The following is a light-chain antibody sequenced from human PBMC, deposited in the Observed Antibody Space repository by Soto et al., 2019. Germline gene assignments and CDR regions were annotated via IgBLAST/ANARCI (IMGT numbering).Light chain of an antibody. Sequence: QSVLTQPASVSGSPGQSITISCTGTSSDVGSYNHVSWYQQHPGKAPKLMIYEGSKRPSGVSNRFSGSKSGSTASLTISGLQADDEADYYCCSYAGSSTFEVFGGGTQLTVL. J-gene: IGLJ2*01. CDR3: CSYAGSSTFEV. V-gene: IGLV2-23*03. CDR2: EGS. CDR1: SSDVGSYNH.